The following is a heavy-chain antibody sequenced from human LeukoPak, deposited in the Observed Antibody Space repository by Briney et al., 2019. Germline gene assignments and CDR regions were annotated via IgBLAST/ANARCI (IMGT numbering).Heavy chain of an antibody. CDR1: GYSFAYYG. D-gene: IGHD6-13*01. CDR3: ARDQTYSSGWYGDYYYYMDV. V-gene: IGHV1-18*01. J-gene: IGHJ6*03. Sequence: ASVKVSCKASGYSFAYYGISWVRQAPGQGLEWMGWISAYNGKTKYAQKLQGRVTMTTDTSTSTAYMELRSLRSDDTAVYYCARDQTYSSGWYGDYYYYMDVWGDGTTVIVS. CDR2: ISAYNGKT.